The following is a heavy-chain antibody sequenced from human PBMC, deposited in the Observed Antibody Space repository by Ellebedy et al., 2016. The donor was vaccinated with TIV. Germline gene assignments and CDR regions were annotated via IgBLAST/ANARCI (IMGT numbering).Heavy chain of an antibody. J-gene: IGHJ4*02. CDR2: ISYDGSNK. V-gene: IGHV3-30-3*01. CDR1: GFTFSSYA. CDR3: AREAHDYGDYSSSHFDY. Sequence: GGSLRLXXAASGFTFSSYAMHWVRQAPGKGLEWVAVISYDGSNKYYADSVKGRFTISRDNSKNTLYLQMNSLRAEDTAVYYCAREAHDYGDYSSSHFDYWGQGTLVTVSS. D-gene: IGHD4-17*01.